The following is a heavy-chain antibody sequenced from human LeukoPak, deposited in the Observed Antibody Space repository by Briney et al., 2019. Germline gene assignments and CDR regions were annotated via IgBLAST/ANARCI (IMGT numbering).Heavy chain of an antibody. D-gene: IGHD3-10*01. CDR2: IKSKTDGGTT. V-gene: IGHV3-15*01. CDR3: TTGITMVRGVIHLIDY. CDR1: GFTLSNAW. Sequence: PGGSLRLSCAASGFTLSNAWMSWVRQAPGKGLEWVGRIKSKTDGGTTDYAAPVKGRFTISRDGSKNTLYLQMNSLKTEDTAVYYCTTGITMVRGVIHLIDYWGQGTLVTVSS. J-gene: IGHJ4*02.